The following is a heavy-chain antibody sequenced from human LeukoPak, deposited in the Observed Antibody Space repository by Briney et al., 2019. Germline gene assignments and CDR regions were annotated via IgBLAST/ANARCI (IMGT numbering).Heavy chain of an antibody. CDR2: TYYSGST. CDR1: GGSISSYY. V-gene: IGHV4-59*01. CDR3: ARGASSWYYYYYGMDV. Sequence: SETLSLICTVSGGSISSYYWSWIRQPPGKGLEWIGYTYYSGSTNYNPSLKSRVTISVDTSKNQFSLKLSSVTAADTAVYYCARGASSWYYYYYGMDVWGQGTTVTVSS. J-gene: IGHJ6*02. D-gene: IGHD6-13*01.